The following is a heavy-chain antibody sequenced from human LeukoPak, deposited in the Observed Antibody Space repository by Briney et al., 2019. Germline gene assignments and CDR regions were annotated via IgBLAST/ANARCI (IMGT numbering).Heavy chain of an antibody. CDR2: INGSGSYT. CDR1: GFTFSDYY. J-gene: IGHJ4*02. Sequence: AGSLTLSCAASGFTFSDYYMTWIRQAPGRGLEWVSYINGSGSYTYYSDSVKGRFTISRDNAKNALYLQMNSLRAVDTAVYYCARGRTYSSGTYPLFDSWGQGTLVTVSS. V-gene: IGHV3-11*03. D-gene: IGHD3-10*01. CDR3: ARGRTYSSGTYPLFDS.